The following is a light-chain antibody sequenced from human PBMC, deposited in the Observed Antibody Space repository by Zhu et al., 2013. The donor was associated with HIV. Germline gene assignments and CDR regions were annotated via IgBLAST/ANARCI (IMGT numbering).Light chain of an antibody. Sequence: IVMTQSPATLSVSPGDRVTLSCRASQSVNRNLAWYHQKPGQAPRLLIYGASNRATGIPDRFSGSGSGTDFTLSISRLEPEDFVEYYCQQYADSVTFGQGTRLEIK. J-gene: IGKJ1*01. CDR3: QQYADSVT. V-gene: IGKV3D-15*01. CDR2: GAS. CDR1: QSVNRN.